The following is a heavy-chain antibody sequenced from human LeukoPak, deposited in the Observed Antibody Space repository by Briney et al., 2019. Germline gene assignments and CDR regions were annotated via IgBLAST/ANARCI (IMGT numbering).Heavy chain of an antibody. D-gene: IGHD2-2*01. V-gene: IGHV1-46*01. CDR2: INPSGGST. CDR3: ARGRFHCSSTSCYYQSGVFDL. J-gene: IGHJ2*01. CDR1: GFTFTNYN. Sequence: ASVKVSCKASGFTFTNYNMHWVRQAPGQGLEWMGIINPSGGSTSYAQKFQGRVTMTRDTSTSTVYMELSSLRSEDTAVYYCARGRFHCSSTSCYYQSGVFDLWGRGTLVTVSS.